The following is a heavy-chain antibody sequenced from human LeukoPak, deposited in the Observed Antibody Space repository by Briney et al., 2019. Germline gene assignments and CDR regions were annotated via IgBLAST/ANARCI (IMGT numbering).Heavy chain of an antibody. V-gene: IGHV4-61*08. CDR3: ARVTYYYDSSGYGVNYMDV. Sequence: SETLSLTCTVSGGSISSGDYYWSWIRQPPGKGLEWIGYIYYSGSTNYNPSLKSRVTISVDTSKDQFSLKLSSVTAADTAVYYCARVTYYYDSSGYGVNYMDVWGKGTTVTVSS. D-gene: IGHD3-22*01. CDR2: IYYSGST. CDR1: GGSISSGDYY. J-gene: IGHJ6*03.